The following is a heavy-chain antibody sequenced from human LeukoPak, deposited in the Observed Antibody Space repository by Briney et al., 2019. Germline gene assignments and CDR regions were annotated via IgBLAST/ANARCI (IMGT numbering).Heavy chain of an antibody. CDR3: ATQGSGSYSPGGYFDL. CDR1: GGSFSGYY. D-gene: IGHD1-26*01. V-gene: IGHV4-34*01. J-gene: IGHJ2*01. Sequence: SETLSLTCAVYGGSFSGYYWSWIRQPPGKGLEWIGEINHSGSTNYNPSLKSRVTISVDTSKNQFSLKLSSVTAADTAVYYCATQGSGSYSPGGYFDLWGRGTLVTVSS. CDR2: INHSGST.